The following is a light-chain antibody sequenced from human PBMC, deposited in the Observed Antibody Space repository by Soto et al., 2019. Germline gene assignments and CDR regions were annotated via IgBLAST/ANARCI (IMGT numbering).Light chain of an antibody. J-gene: IGKJ4*01. Sequence: EIVLTQSPGTLSLSPGERATLSCRASQSVSSSYLAWYQQKPGQAPRLLINGASSRATGIPDRFSGSGSGTDFTLNISRLEPEDFAVYYCHQYDSSPLTFGGGTKVEIK. CDR1: QSVSSSY. CDR3: HQYDSSPLT. CDR2: GAS. V-gene: IGKV3-20*01.